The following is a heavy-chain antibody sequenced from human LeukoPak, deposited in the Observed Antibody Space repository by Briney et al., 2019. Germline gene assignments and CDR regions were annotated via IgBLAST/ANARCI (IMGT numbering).Heavy chain of an antibody. CDR2: ISGSGGST. J-gene: IGHJ4*02. CDR1: GFTFSSYA. CDR3: AKYEGSSWYGNIDY. D-gene: IGHD6-13*01. V-gene: IGHV3-23*01. Sequence: GGSVRLSCAASGFTFSSYAMSWVRQAPGKGLEWVSAISGSGGSTYYADSVKGRFTISRDNSKNTLYLQMNSLRAEDTAVYYCAKYEGSSWYGNIDYWGQGTLVTVSS.